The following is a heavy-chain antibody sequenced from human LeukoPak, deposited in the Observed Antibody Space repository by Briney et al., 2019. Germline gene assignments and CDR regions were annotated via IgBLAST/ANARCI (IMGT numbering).Heavy chain of an antibody. CDR3: TRVGTMVRGVKYYFDY. CDR1: GFTFSNAW. J-gene: IGHJ4*02. CDR2: IRSKAYGGTT. Sequence: GGSLRLSCAASGFTFSNAWMSWVRQAPGKGLEWVGFIRSKAYGGTTEYAASVKGRFTISRDDSKSIAYLQMNSLKTEDTAVYYCTRVGTMVRGVKYYFDYWGQGTLVTVSS. V-gene: IGHV3-49*04. D-gene: IGHD3-10*01.